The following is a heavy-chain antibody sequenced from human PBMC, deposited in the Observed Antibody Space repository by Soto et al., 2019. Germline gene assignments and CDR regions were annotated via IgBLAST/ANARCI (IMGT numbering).Heavy chain of an antibody. J-gene: IGHJ3*02. CDR1: GFTFSSYS. D-gene: IGHD2-15*01. CDR2: ISSSSSYI. CDR3: ARDADYCSGGSCYEGPNAFDI. V-gene: IGHV3-21*01. Sequence: GGSLRLSYEASGFTFSSYSMNWVRQAPGKGLEWVSSISSSSSYIYYADSVKGRFTISRDNAKNSLYLQMNSLRAEDTAVYYCARDADYCSGGSCYEGPNAFDIWDQGTMVTVSS.